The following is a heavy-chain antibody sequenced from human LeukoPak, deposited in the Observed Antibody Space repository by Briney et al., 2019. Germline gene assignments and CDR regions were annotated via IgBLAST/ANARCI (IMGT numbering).Heavy chain of an antibody. CDR2: IGGSGGST. D-gene: IGHD3-10*01. CDR3: AKDRAQGLVRGVLGY. V-gene: IGHV3-23*01. Sequence: PGGSLRLSCAASGFTFSSYAMSWVRQAPGKGLEWVSAIGGSGGSTYYADSVKGRFTISRDNSKNTLYLQMNSLRAEDTAVYYCAKDRAQGLVRGVLGYWGQGTLVTVSS. CDR1: GFTFSSYA. J-gene: IGHJ4*02.